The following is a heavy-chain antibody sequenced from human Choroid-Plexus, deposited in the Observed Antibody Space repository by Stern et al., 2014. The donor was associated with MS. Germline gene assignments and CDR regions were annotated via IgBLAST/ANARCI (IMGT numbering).Heavy chain of an antibody. V-gene: IGHV3-30*18. D-gene: IGHD2/OR15-2a*01. CDR1: GFTFGSCA. CDR3: AKDRQYLTYFFDH. J-gene: IGHJ5*02. Sequence: VQLVESGGGVVQPGGPLRLSCVASGFTFGSCARHWVRQAPGKGLEWGAGVSYDGSNKYYADSVKGRFTISRDNSQNTLYMQMSSLRPEDTAVYYCAKDRQYLTYFFDHWGQGSLVTVSS. CDR2: VSYDGSNK.